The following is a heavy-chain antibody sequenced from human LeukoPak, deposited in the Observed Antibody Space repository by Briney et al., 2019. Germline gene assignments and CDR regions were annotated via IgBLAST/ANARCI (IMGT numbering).Heavy chain of an antibody. D-gene: IGHD4-11*01. CDR3: AVGPGVTSILLPDY. Sequence: ASVKVSCKASGYTFTSYAMHWVRQAPGQELGWMGRINPNSGGTNYAQKFQGRVTMTRGTSISTAYMELSRLRSDDTAVYYCAVGPGVTSILLPDYWGQGTLVTVSS. J-gene: IGHJ4*02. CDR2: INPNSGGT. CDR1: GYTFTSYA. V-gene: IGHV1-2*06.